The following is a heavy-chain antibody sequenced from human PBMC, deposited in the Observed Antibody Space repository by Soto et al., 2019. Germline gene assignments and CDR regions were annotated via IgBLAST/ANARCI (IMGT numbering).Heavy chain of an antibody. CDR2: INPNSGGT. CDR1: GYTLTGPD. Sequence: QAQLGQSGAEVKKPGASVKVSCKAAGYTLTGPDIYWVRQAPGQGLELMGWINPNSGGTDFAQKLQGRSTMTRDTSISTVYMELNSMRSDDTGVYSCARDVRTERPGVDVWGQGPAVPVSS. V-gene: IGHV1-2*02. J-gene: IGHJ6*02. CDR3: ARDVRTERPGVDV.